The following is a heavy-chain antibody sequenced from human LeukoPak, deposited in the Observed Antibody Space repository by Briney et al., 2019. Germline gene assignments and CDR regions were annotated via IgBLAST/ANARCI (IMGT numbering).Heavy chain of an antibody. CDR1: GFTFSTYE. Sequence: GGSLRLSCAASGFTFSTYEMHWVRQAPGKGLEWVAVISYDGSDKYYADSVKGRFTISRDNSKNTLYLQMNSLRAEDTAVYYCARDRDCSSTSCFNAFDIWGQGTVVTVPS. V-gene: IGHV3-30*01. D-gene: IGHD2-2*01. J-gene: IGHJ3*02. CDR3: ARDRDCSSTSCFNAFDI. CDR2: ISYDGSDK.